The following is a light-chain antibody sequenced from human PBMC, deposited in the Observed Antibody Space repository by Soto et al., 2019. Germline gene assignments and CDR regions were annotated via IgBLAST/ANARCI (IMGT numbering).Light chain of an antibody. CDR1: SSDVGDYKY. Sequence: QSALTQPASVSGSPGQSITISCTGTSSDVGDYKYVSWYQQHPDKAPKLIIFVNSNRPSGISNRFSASKSGNTASLTISGLQAEDEADYYCSSYTSSDPPYVFGTGTQLTVL. CDR2: VNS. J-gene: IGLJ1*01. CDR3: SSYTSSDPPYV. V-gene: IGLV2-14*01.